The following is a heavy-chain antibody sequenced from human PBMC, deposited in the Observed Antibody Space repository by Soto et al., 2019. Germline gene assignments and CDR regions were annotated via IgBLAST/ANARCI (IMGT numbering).Heavy chain of an antibody. Sequence: SETLSLTCTVSGGSISSSSYYWGWIRQPPGKGPEWIGSIYYSGSTYYNPSLKSRVTISVDTSKNQFSLKLSSVTAADTAVYYCARHGVITMIVVATLFDYWGQGTLVTVSS. V-gene: IGHV4-39*01. CDR2: IYYSGST. J-gene: IGHJ4*02. CDR3: ARHGVITMIVVATLFDY. D-gene: IGHD3-22*01. CDR1: GGSISSSSYY.